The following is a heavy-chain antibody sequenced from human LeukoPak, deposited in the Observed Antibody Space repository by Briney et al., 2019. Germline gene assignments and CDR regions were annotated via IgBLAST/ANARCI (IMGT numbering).Heavy chain of an antibody. J-gene: IGHJ6*03. Sequence: ASVKVSCKASGYTFTSYGISWVRQAPGQGLEWMGWISAYNGNTNYAQKLQGRVTMTTDTSASTAYMELRSLRSDDTAVYYCARMYSSRFPGYYYYYMDVWGKGTTVTVSS. CDR3: ARMYSSRFPGYYYYYMDV. V-gene: IGHV1-18*01. D-gene: IGHD6-13*01. CDR1: GYTFTSYG. CDR2: ISAYNGNT.